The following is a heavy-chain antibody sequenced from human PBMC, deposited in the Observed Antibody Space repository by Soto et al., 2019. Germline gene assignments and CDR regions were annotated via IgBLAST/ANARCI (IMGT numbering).Heavy chain of an antibody. D-gene: IGHD3-16*01. CDR1: GGSFSGYY. V-gene: IGHV4-34*01. Sequence: LSLTCAVYGGSFSGYYWSWIRQPPGKGLEWIGEINHSGSTNYNPSLKSRVTISVDTSKNQFSLKLSSVTAADTAVYYCASRDYDYVWGSYNYWGQGTLVTVSS. CDR3: ASRDYDYVWGSYNY. CDR2: INHSGST. J-gene: IGHJ4*02.